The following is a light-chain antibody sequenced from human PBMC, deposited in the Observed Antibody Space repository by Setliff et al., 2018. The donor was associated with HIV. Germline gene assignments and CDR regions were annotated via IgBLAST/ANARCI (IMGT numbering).Light chain of an antibody. CDR2: DVS. CDR1: SSDVGGYNY. V-gene: IGLV2-14*03. CDR3: SSYTTSSTPHVV. J-gene: IGLJ2*01. Sequence: QSALTQPASVSGSPGQSITISCTGTSSDVGGYNYVSWYQQHPGKAPKLMIYDVSYRPSGVSNRFSGPKSGNTASLTISGLQAEDEADYHCSSYTTSSTPHVVFGGGTKVTVL.